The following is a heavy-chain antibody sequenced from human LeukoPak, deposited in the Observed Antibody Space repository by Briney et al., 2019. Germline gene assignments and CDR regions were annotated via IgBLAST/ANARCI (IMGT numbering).Heavy chain of an antibody. V-gene: IGHV4-39*01. CDR1: GGSFSGYY. J-gene: IGHJ4*02. CDR3: ARQGRYYYDSTKFTFDY. CDR2: IYFSGNT. Sequence: TSETLSLTCAVYGGSFSGYYWGWIRQPPGRGLEWIGSIYFSGNTYYNWSLKSRVAISIDTSKNQFSLNLTSVTASDTAVYYCARQGRYYYDSTKFTFDYWGQGTLVSVSS. D-gene: IGHD3-22*01.